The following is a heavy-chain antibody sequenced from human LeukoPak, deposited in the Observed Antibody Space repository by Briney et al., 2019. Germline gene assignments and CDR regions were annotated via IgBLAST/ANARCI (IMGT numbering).Heavy chain of an antibody. Sequence: GGSLRLSCAASGFTFSSYSMNWVRQAPGKGLEWVSYISSSSSYIYYADSVKGRFTISRDNAKNSLYLQMNSLRAEDTAVYYCARDPGRYRSSTSCYWGQGTLVTVSS. CDR2: ISSSSSYI. J-gene: IGHJ4*02. CDR1: GFTFSSYS. V-gene: IGHV3-21*05. CDR3: ARDPGRYRSSTSCY. D-gene: IGHD2-2*01.